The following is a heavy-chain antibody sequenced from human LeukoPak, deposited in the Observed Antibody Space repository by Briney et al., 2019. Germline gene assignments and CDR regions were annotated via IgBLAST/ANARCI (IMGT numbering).Heavy chain of an antibody. D-gene: IGHD2-2*01. V-gene: IGHV1-18*01. J-gene: IGHJ6*03. CDR3: ARGRESHCSSTSCPGGYYYYMDV. Sequence: GASVKVSCKASGYTFTSYGISWVRQAPGQGLEWMGWISAYNGNTNYAQKLQGRVTMTTDTSTSTAYMELRSLRSDDTAVYYCARGRESHCSSTSCPGGYYYYMDVWGKGTTVTISS. CDR2: ISAYNGNT. CDR1: GYTFTSYG.